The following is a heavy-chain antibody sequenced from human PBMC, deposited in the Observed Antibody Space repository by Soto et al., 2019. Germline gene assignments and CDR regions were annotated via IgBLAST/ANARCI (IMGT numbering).Heavy chain of an antibody. V-gene: IGHV3-23*01. D-gene: IGHD3-22*01. CDR2: ISSGGDNT. CDR1: GYNFNKYA. Sequence: EVQLLESGGGLRQPGGSLRLSCVASGYNFNKYAVSWVRQAPGKGLEWVSAISSGGDNTHYADSVKGRFTITRDNSKNIWYREIKSLTVKDPAVNSGGRRARYFDGTGFHAFETWGQGQGSPSPQ. CDR3: GRRARYFDGTGFHAFET. J-gene: IGHJ3*02.